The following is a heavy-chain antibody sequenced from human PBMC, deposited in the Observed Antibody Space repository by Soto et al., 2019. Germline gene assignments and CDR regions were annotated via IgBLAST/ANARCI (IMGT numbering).Heavy chain of an antibody. D-gene: IGHD3-22*01. Sequence: PGGSLRLSCAASGFTFSSYAMSWVRQAPGKGLEWVSAISGSGGSTYYADSVKGRFTISRDNSKNTLYLQMNSLRAEDTAVYYCAKGPGIFNSGYYCFDYWGQGTLVTVSS. V-gene: IGHV3-23*01. CDR2: ISGSGGST. CDR3: AKGPGIFNSGYYCFDY. J-gene: IGHJ4*02. CDR1: GFTFSSYA.